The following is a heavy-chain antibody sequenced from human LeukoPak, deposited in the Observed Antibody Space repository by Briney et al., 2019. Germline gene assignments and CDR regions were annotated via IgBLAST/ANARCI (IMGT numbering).Heavy chain of an antibody. D-gene: IGHD6-6*01. Sequence: ASVKVSCKASGYTFTSYGVHWVRQAPGQRLEWMGWINGGNGNTKYSQKFQGRVTITRGTSASTAYMELSSLRSEDTAVYYCARGNIAARGVDYWGQGTLVTVSS. CDR3: ARGNIAARGVDY. J-gene: IGHJ4*02. V-gene: IGHV1-3*01. CDR2: INGGNGNT. CDR1: GYTFTSYG.